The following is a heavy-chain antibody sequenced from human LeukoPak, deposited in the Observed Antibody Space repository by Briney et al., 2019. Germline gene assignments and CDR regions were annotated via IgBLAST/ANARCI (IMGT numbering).Heavy chain of an antibody. D-gene: IGHD2-15*01. CDR2: IKQDGSDK. CDR3: AKTSVAAIDY. CDR1: GFTFSSYW. Sequence: GGSLRLSCAASGFTFSSYWMSWVRQAPGKGLEWVANIKQDGSDKYYVDSVKGRFTISRDNSKNTLYLQMNSLRAEDTAVYYCAKTSVAAIDYWGQGTLVTVSS. J-gene: IGHJ4*02. V-gene: IGHV3-7*01.